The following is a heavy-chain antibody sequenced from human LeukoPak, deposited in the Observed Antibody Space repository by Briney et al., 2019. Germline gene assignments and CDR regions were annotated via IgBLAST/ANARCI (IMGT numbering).Heavy chain of an antibody. CDR2: IYYSGST. CDR1: GGSISSYY. D-gene: IGHD2-2*01. Sequence: SETLSLICTVSGGSISSYYWSWIRQPPGKGLEWIGYIYYSGSTNYNPSLKSRVTISVDTSKNQFSLKLSSVTAADTAVYYCARVGLRVGYCSSTSCRAFDYWGQGTLVTVSS. V-gene: IGHV4-59*12. J-gene: IGHJ4*02. CDR3: ARVGLRVGYCSSTSCRAFDY.